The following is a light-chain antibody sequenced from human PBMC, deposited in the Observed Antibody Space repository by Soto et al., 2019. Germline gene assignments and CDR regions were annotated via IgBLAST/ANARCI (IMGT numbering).Light chain of an antibody. CDR1: QSVSSN. Sequence: EIVMTQSPVTLSVFSGERATLSCRAGQSVSSNLAWYQQKPGQAPRLLIYGASTRATGIPARFTGSGSGTEFTLTISSLQFDASAVYYCQPYNNWWTFGQGTKVEIK. V-gene: IGKV3-15*01. CDR3: QPYNNWWT. J-gene: IGKJ1*01. CDR2: GAS.